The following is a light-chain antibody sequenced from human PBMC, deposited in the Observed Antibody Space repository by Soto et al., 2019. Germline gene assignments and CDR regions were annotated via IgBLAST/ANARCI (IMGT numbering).Light chain of an antibody. Sequence: QSALTQPRSVSGSPGQSVTISCTGTSSDIGGYNFVSWYQRHPGNAPKLMIYDVSKRPSGVPDRFSGSMSGNTASLTISGLQAEDEADYYCSSYAGTYTFVVFGGGTKLTVL. CDR3: SSYAGTYTFVV. J-gene: IGLJ2*01. V-gene: IGLV2-11*01. CDR1: SSDIGGYNF. CDR2: DVS.